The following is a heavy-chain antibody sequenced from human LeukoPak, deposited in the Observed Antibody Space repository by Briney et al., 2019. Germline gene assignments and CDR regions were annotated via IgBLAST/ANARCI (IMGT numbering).Heavy chain of an antibody. J-gene: IGHJ6*02. CDR2: IHTSGST. CDR1: GGSISSYY. CDR3: AREGADPQDYYYYGMDV. D-gene: IGHD1-26*01. V-gene: IGHV4-4*07. Sequence: SETLSLTCAVSGGSISSYYWSWIRKPAGKGLEWIGRIHTSGSTNYNPSLKSRVTMAVDTSKNHFSLKLSSVTAADTAVYYCAREGADPQDYYYYGMDVWGQGTTVTVSS.